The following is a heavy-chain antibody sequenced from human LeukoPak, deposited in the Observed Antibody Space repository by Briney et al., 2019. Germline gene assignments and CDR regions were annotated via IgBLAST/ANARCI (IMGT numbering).Heavy chain of an antibody. CDR3: ARQPYYYDSSGYYPYWYFDL. D-gene: IGHD3-22*01. CDR1: GGSISSYY. Sequence: SETLSLTCTVSGGSISSYYWSWIRQPPGKGLEWIGYIYYSGSTNYNPSLKSRVTMSVDTSKNQFSLKLSSVTAADTAVYYCARQPYYYDSSGYYPYWYFDLWGRGTLVTVSS. V-gene: IGHV4-59*08. CDR2: IYYSGST. J-gene: IGHJ2*01.